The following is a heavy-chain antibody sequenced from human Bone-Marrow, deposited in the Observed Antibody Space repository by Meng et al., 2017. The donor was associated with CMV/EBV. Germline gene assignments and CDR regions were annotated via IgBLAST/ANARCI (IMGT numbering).Heavy chain of an antibody. D-gene: IGHD4-23*01. CDR2: IYWDDDK. CDR1: GFSLSISGVG. J-gene: IGHJ4*02. CDR3: AHRQFGGKLGMYYFDY. V-gene: IGHV2-5*02. Sequence: HIPFEQSGHTLVKPPPTLPLACTFSGFSLSISGVGVGWIRQPPGKALEWLALIYWDDDKRYSPSLKSRLTITKDTSKNQVVLTMTNMDPVDTATYYCAHRQFGGKLGMYYFDYWGQGTLVTVSS.